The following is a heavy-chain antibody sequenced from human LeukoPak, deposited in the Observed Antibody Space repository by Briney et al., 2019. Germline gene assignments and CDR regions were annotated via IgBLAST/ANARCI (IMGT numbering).Heavy chain of an antibody. Sequence: SETLSLTCAVYGGSFSGYYWSWIRQPPGKGLEWIGEINHSGSTNYNPSLKSRVTISVDTSKNQFSLRLSSVTAADTAVYYCARHGYCSGGSCYGGFDPWGQGTLVTVSS. V-gene: IGHV4-34*01. J-gene: IGHJ5*02. CDR2: INHSGST. CDR1: GGSFSGYY. CDR3: ARHGYCSGGSCYGGFDP. D-gene: IGHD2-15*01.